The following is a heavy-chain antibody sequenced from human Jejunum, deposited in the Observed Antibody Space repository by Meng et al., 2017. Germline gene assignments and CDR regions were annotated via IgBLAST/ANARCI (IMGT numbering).Heavy chain of an antibody. CDR2: TYYRSKWYI. D-gene: IGHD1-26*01. Sequence: QIQLQQSGPGLVKPSQTPSPTCTISGDRVSSNSAGWNWIRQSPSRGLEWLGRTYYRSKWYIDYAVSVKSRITINPDTSKNQFSLHLNSVTPEDTAVYYCAGGGLVRSTRGYFDYWGQGTLVTVSS. CDR1: GDRVSSNSAG. CDR3: AGGGLVRSTRGYFDY. V-gene: IGHV6-1*01. J-gene: IGHJ4*02.